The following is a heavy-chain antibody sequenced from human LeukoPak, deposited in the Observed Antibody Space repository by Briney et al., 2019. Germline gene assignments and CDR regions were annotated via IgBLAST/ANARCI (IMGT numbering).Heavy chain of an antibody. V-gene: IGHV1-69*05. CDR2: IIPIFGTA. Sequence: ASVKVSCKASGGTFSSYAISWVRQAPGQGLEWMGRIIPIFGTANYAQKFQGRVTITTDESTSTAYMELSGLRSEDTAVYYCASGYSYGYPDYWGQGTLVTVSS. CDR3: ASGYSYGYPDY. D-gene: IGHD5-18*01. J-gene: IGHJ4*02. CDR1: GGTFSSYA.